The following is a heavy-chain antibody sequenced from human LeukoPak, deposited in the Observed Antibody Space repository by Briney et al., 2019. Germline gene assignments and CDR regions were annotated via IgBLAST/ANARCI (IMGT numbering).Heavy chain of an antibody. CDR2: ISSTSTTI. J-gene: IGHJ4*02. V-gene: IGHV3-11*01. D-gene: IGHD6-19*01. Sequence: GGSLRLSCAASGFTFSDYFMGWIRQAPGTGLEWVSYISSTSTTIYYADSVKGRFPISRDNAKNSVFLQINSLRADDTAVYYCAAGYTSGLSAYWGQGTLVTVSS. CDR3: AAGYTSGLSAY. CDR1: GFTFSDYF.